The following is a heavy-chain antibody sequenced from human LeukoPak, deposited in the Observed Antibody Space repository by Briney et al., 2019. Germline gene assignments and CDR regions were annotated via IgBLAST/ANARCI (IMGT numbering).Heavy chain of an antibody. Sequence: SETLSLTCAVYGGSFSGYYWNWIRQPPGKGLQWIGEINYSGSTNYNPSLKSRVTISVDTSKNQFSLKLSSVTAADTAVYYCARHGTSGTNLNWFDPWGQGTLVTVSS. CDR1: GGSFSGYY. CDR3: ARHGTSGTNLNWFDP. V-gene: IGHV4-34*01. CDR2: INYSGST. J-gene: IGHJ5*02. D-gene: IGHD1-1*01.